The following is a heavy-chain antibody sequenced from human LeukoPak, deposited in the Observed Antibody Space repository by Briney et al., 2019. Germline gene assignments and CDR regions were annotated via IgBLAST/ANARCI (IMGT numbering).Heavy chain of an antibody. CDR3: ARARMGPVPFDS. Sequence: SQTLSLTCSFSGASITSGAYYWSWLHQHPEKGLEWIGYIADIATKFYNPSFKSRASISMDPSKNLFSLSLTSLTAADTAIYYCARARMGPVPFDSWGQGILVTVSS. D-gene: IGHD1-14*01. CDR1: GASITSGAYY. CDR2: IADIATK. V-gene: IGHV4-31*03. J-gene: IGHJ4*02.